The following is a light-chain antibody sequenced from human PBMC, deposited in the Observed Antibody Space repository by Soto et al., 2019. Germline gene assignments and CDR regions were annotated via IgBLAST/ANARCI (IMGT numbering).Light chain of an antibody. J-gene: IGLJ1*01. CDR2: EVS. CDR3: CSYAGSSTFPYV. CDR1: NNEVGSYNL. Sequence: SDLKQPSSGFGAPGPSITFSLTVNNNEVGSYNLFSWYQQHPGKAPKLMIYEVSKRPSGVSNRFSGSKSGNTASLTISGLQAEDEAYYYCCSYAGSSTFPYVCATGTKVTVL. V-gene: IGLV2-23*02.